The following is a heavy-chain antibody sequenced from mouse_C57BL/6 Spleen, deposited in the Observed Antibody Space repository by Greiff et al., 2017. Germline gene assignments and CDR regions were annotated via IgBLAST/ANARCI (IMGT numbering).Heavy chain of an antibody. J-gene: IGHJ4*01. D-gene: IGHD3-2*02. CDR3: ASGQLRGYAMDY. CDR1: GYAFSSSW. Sequence: VQGVESGPELVKPGASVKISCKASGYAFSSSWMNWVKQRPGKGLEWIGRIYPGDGDTNYNGKFKGKATLTADKSSSTAYMQLSSLTSEDSAVYFCASGQLRGYAMDYWGQGTSVTVSS. CDR2: IYPGDGDT. V-gene: IGHV1-82*01.